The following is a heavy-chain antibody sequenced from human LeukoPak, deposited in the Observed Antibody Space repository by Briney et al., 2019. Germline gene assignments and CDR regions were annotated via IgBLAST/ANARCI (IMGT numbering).Heavy chain of an antibody. CDR3: ARGALLWFGELLYRGGYYYYGMDV. J-gene: IGHJ6*02. CDR1: GYTFTSYD. D-gene: IGHD3-10*01. V-gene: IGHV1-8*01. Sequence: ASVKVSCKASGYTFTSYDINWVRQGTGQGLEWMGWMNPNSGNTGYAQKFQGRVTMTRTTSISTAYMELSSLRSEDTAVYYCARGALLWFGELLYRGGYYYYGMDVWGQGTTVTVSS. CDR2: MNPNSGNT.